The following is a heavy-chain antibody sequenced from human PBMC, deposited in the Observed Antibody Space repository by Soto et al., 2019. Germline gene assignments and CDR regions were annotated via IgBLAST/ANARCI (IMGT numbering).Heavy chain of an antibody. Sequence: ASVKVSCKASGGTFSSYTISWVRQAPGQGLEWMGWINPNSGGTNYAQKFQGWVTMTRDTSISTAYMELSRLRSDDTAVYYCARDRAPTVTTPNYYYYYGLDVWGQGTTVTVSS. CDR2: INPNSGGT. D-gene: IGHD4-17*01. J-gene: IGHJ6*02. CDR1: GGTFSSYT. V-gene: IGHV1-2*04. CDR3: ARDRAPTVTTPNYYYYYGLDV.